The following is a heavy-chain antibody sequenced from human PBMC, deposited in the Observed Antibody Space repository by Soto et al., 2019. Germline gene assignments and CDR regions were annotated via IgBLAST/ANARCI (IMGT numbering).Heavy chain of an antibody. J-gene: IGHJ4*02. Sequence: GGSLRLSCAASGFTFSSHWMHWVRQAPGKGLVWVSQVSGDGRTTSYADSVEGRFTISRDNAKNTLYLQMNSLRADDTAVYYCVSYNWKYPFDYWGQGPLVTVSS. V-gene: IGHV3-74*01. CDR2: VSGDGRTT. D-gene: IGHD1-7*01. CDR3: VSYNWKYPFDY. CDR1: GFTFSSHW.